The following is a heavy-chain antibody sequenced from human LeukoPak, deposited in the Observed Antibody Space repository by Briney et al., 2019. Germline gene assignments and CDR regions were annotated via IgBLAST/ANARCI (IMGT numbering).Heavy chain of an antibody. Sequence: SETLSLTCTVSGGSISSYYWSWIRQPAGKGLEWIGRIYTSGSTNHNPFLKSRVTMSVDTSKNQFSLKLSSVTAADTAVYYCARATRHSSYFDYWGQGTLVTVSS. CDR3: ARATRHSSYFDY. CDR2: IYTSGST. CDR1: GGSISSYY. D-gene: IGHD6-6*01. J-gene: IGHJ4*02. V-gene: IGHV4-4*07.